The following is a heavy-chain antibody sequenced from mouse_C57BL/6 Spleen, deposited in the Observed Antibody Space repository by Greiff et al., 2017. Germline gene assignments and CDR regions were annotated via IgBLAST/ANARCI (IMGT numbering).Heavy chain of an antibody. D-gene: IGHD1-1*01. Sequence: QVQLKESGPGLVQPSQSLSITCTVSGFSLTSYGVHWVRQSPGKGLEWLGVIWSGGSTDYNAAFISRLSISKDNSKSQVFFKMNSLKADDTAIYYCARNYYGSSYFDYWGQGTTLTVSS. CDR1: GFSLTSYG. CDR2: IWSGGST. CDR3: ARNYYGSSYFDY. J-gene: IGHJ2*01. V-gene: IGHV2-2*01.